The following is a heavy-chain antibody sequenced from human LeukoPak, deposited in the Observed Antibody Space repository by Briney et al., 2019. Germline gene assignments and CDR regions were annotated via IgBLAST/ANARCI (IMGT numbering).Heavy chain of an antibody. V-gene: IGHV3-33*01. CDR3: AGGGYDYGEGDY. CDR2: IWYDGRIK. D-gene: IGHD4-17*01. CDR1: GFIFSNYG. J-gene: IGHJ4*02. Sequence: GGSLRLSCAASGFIFSNYGMHWVRQAPGKGLEWVALIWYDGRIKYYVDSVKGRFTISRDNSKNTLYLQMNSLTAEDTAVYYCAGGGYDYGEGDYWGQGTLVTVSS.